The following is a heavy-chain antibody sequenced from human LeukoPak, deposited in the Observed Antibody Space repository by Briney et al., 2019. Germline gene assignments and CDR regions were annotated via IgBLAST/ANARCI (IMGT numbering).Heavy chain of an antibody. CDR2: MNPNSGNT. CDR3: ARATRGIAAAYYYYMDV. J-gene: IGHJ6*03. CDR1: GYTFTSYD. V-gene: IGHV1-8*03. Sequence: EASVKVSCKASGYTFTSYDINWVRQATGQGLEWMGWMNPNSGNTGYAQKFQGRVTITRNTSISTAYMELSSLRSEDTAVYYCARATRGIAAAYYYYMDVWGKGTTVTVSS. D-gene: IGHD6-13*01.